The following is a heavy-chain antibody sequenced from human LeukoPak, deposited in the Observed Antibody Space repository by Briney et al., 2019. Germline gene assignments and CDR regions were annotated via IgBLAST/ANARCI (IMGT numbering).Heavy chain of an antibody. J-gene: IGHJ6*02. CDR1: GFTFSSYS. CDR3: ARDASEAYYYYYGMDV. D-gene: IGHD6-19*01. V-gene: IGHV3-21*01. CDR2: ISSSSSYI. Sequence: GGSLRLSCAASGFTFSSYSMNWVRQAPGKGLEWVSCISSSSSYIYYADSVKGRFTISRDNAKNSLYLQMNSLRAEDTAVYYCARDASEAYYYYYGMDVWGQGTTVTVSS.